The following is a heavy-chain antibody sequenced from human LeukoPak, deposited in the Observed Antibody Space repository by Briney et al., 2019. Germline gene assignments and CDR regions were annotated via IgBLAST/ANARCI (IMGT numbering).Heavy chain of an antibody. CDR3: ARICSTTDCLISA. Sequence: GGSLRLSCAASGFTFSRYWMHWVRQAPGKGLVWVSRINSDGSYTSYADFVKGRFTISRDNAKNTVYLQMSSLRAEDMAVYYCARICSTTDCLISAWGQGTLVTVSS. D-gene: IGHD2-2*01. CDR1: GFTFSRYW. V-gene: IGHV3-74*01. CDR2: INSDGSYT. J-gene: IGHJ4*02.